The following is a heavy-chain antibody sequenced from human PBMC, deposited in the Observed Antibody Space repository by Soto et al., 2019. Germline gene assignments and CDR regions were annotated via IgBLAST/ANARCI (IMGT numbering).Heavy chain of an antibody. CDR1: GYSFTSYW. CDR3: ARPVRVGATRIAFDI. D-gene: IGHD1-26*01. Sequence: GESLKISCKGSGYSFTSYWIGWVRQMPGKGLEWMGIIYPGDSDTRYSPSFQGQVTISADKSISTAYLQWSSLKASDTAMYYCARPVRVGATRIAFDIWGQGTMVTVSS. J-gene: IGHJ3*02. V-gene: IGHV5-51*01. CDR2: IYPGDSDT.